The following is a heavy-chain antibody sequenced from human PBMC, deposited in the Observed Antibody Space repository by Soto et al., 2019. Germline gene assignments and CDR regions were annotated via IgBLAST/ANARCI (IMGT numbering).Heavy chain of an antibody. Sequence: QVQLQESGPGLVKPSWTLSLTCAVSGASISSEKRWRWVSQPPGKGLEWIGEIHHSGRTNYNPSLKTGVTILVENSNNQVSLELSSMTAADTAVYYCARGGDWQVDYWGQGTVVTVPS. V-gene: IGHV4-4*02. CDR3: ARGGDWQVDY. CDR1: GASISSEKR. CDR2: IHHSGRT. D-gene: IGHD2-21*02. J-gene: IGHJ4*02.